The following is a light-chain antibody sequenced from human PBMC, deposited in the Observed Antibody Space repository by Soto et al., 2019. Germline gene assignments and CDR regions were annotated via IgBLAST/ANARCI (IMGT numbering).Light chain of an antibody. J-gene: IGKJ1*01. CDR3: QQSYSTPWT. CDR2: AAS. CDR1: QSISSY. V-gene: IGKV1-39*01. Sequence: DIQMTQSPSSLSASVGDRVTITCRASQSISSYLNWYQQKLGKAPKLLIYAASSLQSGVPSRFSGSGSGTDSTLTISSLQPEDFATYYCQQSYSTPWTFGQGTKVDI.